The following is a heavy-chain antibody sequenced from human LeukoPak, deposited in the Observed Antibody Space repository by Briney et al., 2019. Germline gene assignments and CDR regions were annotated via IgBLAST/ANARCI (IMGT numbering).Heavy chain of an antibody. CDR3: AKGATSCSSTSCPDTFDI. CDR1: GFTFSDYY. Sequence: GGSLRLSCAASGFTFSDYYMGWIRQAPGKGLEWVSYISSSSGSTIYYADSVKGRFTISRDNSKNTLYLQMNSLRAEDTAVYYCAKGATSCSSTSCPDTFDIWGQGTMVTVSS. CDR2: ISSSSGSTI. J-gene: IGHJ3*02. D-gene: IGHD2-2*01. V-gene: IGHV3-11*04.